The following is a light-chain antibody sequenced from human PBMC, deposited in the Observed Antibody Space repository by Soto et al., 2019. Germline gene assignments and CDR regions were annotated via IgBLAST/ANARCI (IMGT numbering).Light chain of an antibody. Sequence: EIVLTQSPVTLSLSPGEGATLSCRASQSVSSYLAWYQQKPGQAPRLLIYGVSSRATGIPDRFSGSGSGTDFTLTISRLEPEDFAVYYCQQYGNSGVTFGPGTKVDIK. CDR2: GVS. V-gene: IGKV3-20*01. CDR1: QSVSSY. J-gene: IGKJ3*01. CDR3: QQYGNSGVT.